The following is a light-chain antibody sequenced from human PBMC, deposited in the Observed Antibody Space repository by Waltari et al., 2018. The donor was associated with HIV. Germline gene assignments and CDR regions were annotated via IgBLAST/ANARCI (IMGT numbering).Light chain of an antibody. V-gene: IGLV1-47*01. Sequence: QSVLTQPPSVSAAPGQKVTISCSGSSSNIGNNYVFWYQQFPGTAPKLIIHRNNQRPSGVPDRFSGSKSGTSASLVITGLRSEDEAEYHCAAWDDSLDGPVVFGGGTKLTVL. CDR3: AAWDDSLDGPVV. CDR2: RNN. CDR1: SSNIGNNY. J-gene: IGLJ2*01.